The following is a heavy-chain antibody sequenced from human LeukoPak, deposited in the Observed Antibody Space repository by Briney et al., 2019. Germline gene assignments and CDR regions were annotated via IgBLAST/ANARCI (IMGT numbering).Heavy chain of an antibody. CDR3: VRESFAARWD. CDR1: GFTVSSSY. Sequence: GGSLRLSCAASGFTVSSSYMNWVRQAPGKGLEWVANIKQGGSEKYFVDSVKGRFTISRDNAKNSLYLQMNSLRAEDTAMYYCVRESFAARWDWGQGTLVTVSS. D-gene: IGHD6-6*01. J-gene: IGHJ4*02. CDR2: IKQGGSEK. V-gene: IGHV3-7*01.